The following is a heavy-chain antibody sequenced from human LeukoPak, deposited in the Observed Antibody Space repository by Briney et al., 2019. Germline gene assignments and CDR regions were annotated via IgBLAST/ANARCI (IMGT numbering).Heavy chain of an antibody. CDR3: ARDIRGDYVWGSYRLYYFDY. CDR1: GFTFSSYS. CDR2: ISSSSSYI. J-gene: IGHJ4*02. D-gene: IGHD3-16*02. Sequence: AGGSLRLSCAASGFTFSSYSMNWVRQAPGKGLEWVSSISSSSSYIYYADSVKGRFTISRDNAKNSLYLQMNSLRAEDTAVYYCARDIRGDYVWGSYRLYYFDYWGQGTLVTVSS. V-gene: IGHV3-21*01.